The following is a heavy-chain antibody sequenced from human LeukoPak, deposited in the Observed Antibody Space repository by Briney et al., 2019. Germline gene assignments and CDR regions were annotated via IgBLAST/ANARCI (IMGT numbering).Heavy chain of an antibody. CDR3: ARERVYCSSTSCIHYYYYGMDV. J-gene: IGHJ6*02. CDR2: IYYSGST. Sequence: SETLSLTCTVSGGSISSGGYYWSWIRQHPGKGLEWIGYIYYSGSTYYNPSLTSRVTISVDTSKNQFSLKLSSVTAADTAVYYCARERVYCSSTSCIHYYYYGMDVWGQGTTVTVSS. CDR1: GGSISSGGYY. V-gene: IGHV4-31*03. D-gene: IGHD2-2*01.